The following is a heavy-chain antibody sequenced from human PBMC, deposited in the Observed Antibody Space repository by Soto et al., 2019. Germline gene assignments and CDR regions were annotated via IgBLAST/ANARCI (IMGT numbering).Heavy chain of an antibody. CDR2: FDPEDGET. Sequence: ASVKVSCKVSGYTLTELSMHWVRQAPGKGLEWMGGFDPEDGETIYAQKFQGRVTMTEDTSTDTAYMELRSLTSEDTAVYYCARDPVECSRNSDSADYWGQGTLVTVSS. J-gene: IGHJ4*02. CDR3: ARDPVECSRNSDSADY. D-gene: IGHD2-2*01. V-gene: IGHV1-24*01. CDR1: GYTLTELS.